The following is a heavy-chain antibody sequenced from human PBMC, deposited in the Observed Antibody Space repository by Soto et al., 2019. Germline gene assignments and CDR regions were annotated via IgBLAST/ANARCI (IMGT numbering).Heavy chain of an antibody. CDR2: IYHSGST. J-gene: IGHJ6*02. CDR3: ARLAANYGMDV. V-gene: IGHV4-4*02. D-gene: IGHD6-25*01. CDR1: GCSISSSNW. Sequence: SETLSLTCAFSGCSISSSNWWSWVRQPPGKGLEWIGEIYHSGSTNYNPSLKSRVTISADKSKNQFSLKLSSVTAADTAVYYCARLAANYGMDVWGQGTTVTVSS.